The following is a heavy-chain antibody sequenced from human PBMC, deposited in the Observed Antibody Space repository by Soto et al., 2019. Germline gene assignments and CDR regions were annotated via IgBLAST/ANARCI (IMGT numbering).Heavy chain of an antibody. Sequence: VQLLDSGGGLVQPGGSLRLSCAASGFTFSSYVMSWVRQAPGKGLEWVSAISGSGGSTYYADSVKGRFTISRDNSKNTLYLQMNSLRAEDTAVYYCAKEVDSSGYYGGEFNYWGQGTLVTVSS. CDR1: GFTFSSYV. CDR3: AKEVDSSGYYGGEFNY. J-gene: IGHJ4*02. D-gene: IGHD3-22*01. V-gene: IGHV3-23*01. CDR2: ISGSGGST.